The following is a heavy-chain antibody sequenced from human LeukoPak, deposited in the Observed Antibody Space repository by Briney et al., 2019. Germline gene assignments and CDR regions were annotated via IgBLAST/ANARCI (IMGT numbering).Heavy chain of an antibody. CDR1: GFTFNSYA. CDR2: IFYDGSNK. CDR3: AKGTYYYGQDGMDV. V-gene: IGHV3-30*18. J-gene: IGHJ6*02. Sequence: GGSLRLSCAASGFTFNSYAMSWVRQAPGKGLEWVAAIFYDGSNKYYADSVKGRFTISRDNSKNTLYLQMNSLRGEDTAVYYCAKGTYYYGQDGMDVWGQGTTVTVSS. D-gene: IGHD3-10*01.